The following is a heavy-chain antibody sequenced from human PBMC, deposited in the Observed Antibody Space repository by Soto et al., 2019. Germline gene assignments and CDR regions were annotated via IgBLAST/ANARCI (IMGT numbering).Heavy chain of an antibody. D-gene: IGHD6-13*01. CDR1: GGSVSNGMYY. J-gene: IGHJ6*02. Sequence: PSETLSLICTVSGGSVSNGMYYWSWIRQPPGKGLEWIGNVYFTGTTIYNPSLKSRVTMSVDTYKDQFFLKLTSVTAADTAVYYCARAVFSVAAAGTGKYYYGMDVWGQGTTVTVSS. CDR2: VYFTGTT. V-gene: IGHV4-61*01. CDR3: ARAVFSVAAAGTGKYYYGMDV.